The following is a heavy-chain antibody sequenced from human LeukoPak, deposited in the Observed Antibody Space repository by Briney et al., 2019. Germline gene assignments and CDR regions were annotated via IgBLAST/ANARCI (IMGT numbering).Heavy chain of an antibody. Sequence: GGSLRLSCAASGFTFSSYSMNWVRQAPGKGLEWVSSISSSSSYIYYADSVKGRFTISRDNAKNSLYLQMNSLRAEDMAVYYCAREGDTAMVTLDYWGQGTLVTVSS. J-gene: IGHJ4*02. CDR1: GFTFSSYS. CDR2: ISSSSSYI. CDR3: AREGDTAMVTLDY. D-gene: IGHD5-18*01. V-gene: IGHV3-21*01.